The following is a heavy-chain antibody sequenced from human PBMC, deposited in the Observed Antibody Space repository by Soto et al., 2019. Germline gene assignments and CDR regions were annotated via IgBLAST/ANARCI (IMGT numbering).Heavy chain of an antibody. V-gene: IGHV3-13*05. CDR1: GFTFNNYG. J-gene: IGHJ4*02. Sequence: PGGSLRLSCAASGFTFNNYGMHWVRQVTGKGLEWISAIGAAGDPYYPGSVKGRFTISRENAKNSLYLQMNSLRVGDTAVYYCARSVRYSGSYSLDYWGQGALVTVSS. D-gene: IGHD1-26*01. CDR3: ARSVRYSGSYSLDY. CDR2: IGAAGDP.